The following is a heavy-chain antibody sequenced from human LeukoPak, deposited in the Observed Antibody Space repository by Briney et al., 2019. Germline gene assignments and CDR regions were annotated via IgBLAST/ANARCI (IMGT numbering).Heavy chain of an antibody. J-gene: IGHJ6*03. CDR3: ARAYSGSYYSPPDYMDV. D-gene: IGHD1-26*01. CDR1: GGSFSGCY. CDR2: INHSGST. Sequence: SETLSLTCAVYGGSFSGCYWSWIRQPPGKGLEWIGEINHSGSTNYNPSLKSRVTISVDTSKNQFSLKLSSVTAADTAVYYCARAYSGSYYSPPDYMDVWGKGTTVTVSS. V-gene: IGHV4-34*01.